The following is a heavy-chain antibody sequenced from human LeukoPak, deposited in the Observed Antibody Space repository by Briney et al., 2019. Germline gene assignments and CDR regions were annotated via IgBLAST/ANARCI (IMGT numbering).Heavy chain of an antibody. Sequence: SQTLSLTCTVSGASISSGSYYWSWLRQPAGKGLEWIGRIYTSGSTNYNPSLKSRVTISVDTSKNQFSLKLSSVTAADTAVYYCAREDIVATIGLDYWGQGTLVTVSS. CDR2: IYTSGST. J-gene: IGHJ4*02. V-gene: IGHV4-61*02. CDR3: AREDIVATIGLDY. CDR1: GASISSGSYY. D-gene: IGHD5-12*01.